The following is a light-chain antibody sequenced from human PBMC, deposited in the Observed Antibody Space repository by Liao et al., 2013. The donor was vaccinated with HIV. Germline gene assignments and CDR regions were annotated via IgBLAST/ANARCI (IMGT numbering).Light chain of an antibody. V-gene: IGLV3-21*04. J-gene: IGLJ1*01. CDR3: QVWDSSSDSYV. Sequence: SYELTQPPSVSVAPGKTARITCGGNNIGSKSVHWYQQKPGQAPVLVIYYDTDRPSGIPERFSGSNSGHTATLTISRAEAGDEADYYCQVWDSSSDSYVFGTGTKVTVL. CDR1: NIGSKS. CDR2: YDT.